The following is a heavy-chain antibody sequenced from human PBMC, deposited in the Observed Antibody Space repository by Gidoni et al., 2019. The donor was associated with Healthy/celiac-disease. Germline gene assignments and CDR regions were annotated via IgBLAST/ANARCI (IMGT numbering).Heavy chain of an antibody. V-gene: IGHV4-61*02. CDR1: GGSISRGSYY. CDR2: IYTSGST. D-gene: IGHD3-10*01. CDR3: ARASSTTYYGPTAALRL. J-gene: IGHJ4*02. Sequence: QVQLQESGPGLVKPSQTLSLTCTVSGGSISRGSYYWSWIRQPAGKGLEWIGRIYTSGSTNYNPSLKSRVTISVDTSKNQFSLKLSSVTAADTAVYYCARASSTTYYGPTAALRLWGQGTLVTVSS.